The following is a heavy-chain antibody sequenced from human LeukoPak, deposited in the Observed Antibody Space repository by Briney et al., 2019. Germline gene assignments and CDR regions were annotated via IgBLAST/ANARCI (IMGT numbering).Heavy chain of an antibody. V-gene: IGHV1-18*01. CDR3: AKVDPPIIAGARGDAFEI. D-gene: IGHD1-26*01. J-gene: IGHJ3*02. CDR2: TTPYDDNP. Sequence: ASVKVSCKASGYRFTNFGITWVRHAPGQGLEWMGWTTPYDDNPEYGKKFQGRVTMTTDTSTDTAYLEVSSLRPDDTAVYYCAKVDPPIIAGARGDAFEIWGQGTLVTVSS. CDR1: GYRFTNFG.